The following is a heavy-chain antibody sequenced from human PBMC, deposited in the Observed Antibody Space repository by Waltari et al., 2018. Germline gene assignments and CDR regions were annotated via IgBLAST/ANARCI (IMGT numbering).Heavy chain of an antibody. CDR1: GFTFSSYR. D-gene: IGHD6-13*01. V-gene: IGHV3-33*01. CDR3: ARDVAAAGTRLFQH. Sequence: QVQLVESGGGVVQPGSSLRLSCAASGFTFSSYRMHLVRPAPGKGLEWVAVIWYDGSNKYYADSVKGRVTISRDNSKNTLYLQMNSLRAEDTAVYYCARDVAAAGTRLFQHWGQGTLVTVSS. J-gene: IGHJ1*01. CDR2: IWYDGSNK.